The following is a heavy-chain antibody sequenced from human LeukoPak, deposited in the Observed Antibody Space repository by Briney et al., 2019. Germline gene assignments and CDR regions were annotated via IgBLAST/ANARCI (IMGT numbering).Heavy chain of an antibody. Sequence: GGSLRLSCAASGFTDSSHYMRWVRQAPGKGLEWVSVIYSGGSTYYADSVKGRFTISRHNSKNTLYLQMNSLRAEDTAVYYCAVEDWFDPWGQGTLVTVSS. CDR1: GFTDSSHY. CDR2: IYSGGST. D-gene: IGHD3-3*01. V-gene: IGHV3-53*04. CDR3: AVEDWFDP. J-gene: IGHJ5*02.